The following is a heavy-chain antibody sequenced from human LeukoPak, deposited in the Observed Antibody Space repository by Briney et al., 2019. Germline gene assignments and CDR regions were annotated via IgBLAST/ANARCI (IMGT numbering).Heavy chain of an antibody. CDR3: AKISGYYPFEY. CDR1: GFTFSTYG. CDR2: IRYDGTKK. Sequence: WGSLRLSCAASGFTFSTYGMHWVRQVPGKGLEWVAFIRYDGTKKYYADSLKGRFTISRDNSKNTLYLQMNSLRAEDTAVYYCAKISGYYPFEYWGQGTLVTVSS. V-gene: IGHV3-30*02. J-gene: IGHJ4*02. D-gene: IGHD3-22*01.